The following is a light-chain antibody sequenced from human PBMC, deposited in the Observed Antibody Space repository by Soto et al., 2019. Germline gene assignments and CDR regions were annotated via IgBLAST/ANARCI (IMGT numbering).Light chain of an antibody. J-gene: IGKJ2*01. Sequence: EVVLTQSPGTLSLSPGERATLSCRASRSFASSYLAWYQQKPGQAPRLLIFAASIRASGVSDRFSGSGSGTDFTLIISRLEPEDSAFYYCQQYGSSPPYTFGQGTKLEIK. CDR2: AAS. CDR3: QQYGSSPPYT. CDR1: RSFASSY. V-gene: IGKV3-20*01.